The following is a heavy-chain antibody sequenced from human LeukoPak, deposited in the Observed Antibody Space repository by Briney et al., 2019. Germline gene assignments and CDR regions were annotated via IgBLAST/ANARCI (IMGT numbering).Heavy chain of an antibody. CDR3: ATDIDAYSSSWYNFDY. D-gene: IGHD6-13*01. Sequence: AAVTVSFKVSGYTLTELSMHWVRQAPGKGLEWVGGFDPEDGETIYAQKFQGRVTITEDTATDTAYMELRSLRSEDTAVYYCATDIDAYSSSWYNFDYWGQGTLVTVSS. J-gene: IGHJ4*02. CDR1: GYTLTELS. CDR2: FDPEDGET. V-gene: IGHV1-24*01.